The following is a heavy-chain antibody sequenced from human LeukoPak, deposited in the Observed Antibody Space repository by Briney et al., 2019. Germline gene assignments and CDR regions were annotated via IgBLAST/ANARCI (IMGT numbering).Heavy chain of an antibody. CDR1: GYTFIGYY. Sequence: GASVKVSCKASGYTFIGYYMHWVRQAPGQGLEWIGWINPNTGDTNFAQKFQGRVTMTRDTSIATAYLELSRLNSDDTAVYYCATGSKGLRFNYYFDYWGQGTLVTVSS. J-gene: IGHJ4*02. CDR3: ATGSKGLRFNYYFDY. CDR2: INPNTGDT. D-gene: IGHD5-12*01. V-gene: IGHV1-2*02.